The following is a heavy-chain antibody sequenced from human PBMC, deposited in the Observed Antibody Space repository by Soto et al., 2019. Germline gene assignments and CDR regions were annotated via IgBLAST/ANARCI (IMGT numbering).Heavy chain of an antibody. CDR1: GFSLSTSGMC. D-gene: IGHD6-13*01. V-gene: IGHV2-70*01. CDR3: ARPSPTGYRSSWYPYYGMDV. J-gene: IGHJ6*02. Sequence: ESGPTLVNPTQTLTLTCTFSGFSLSTSGMCVSWIRQPPGKALEWLALIDWDDDKYYITSLKTRLTISKDTSKKQVVLTMTNMDPVDTATYYCARPSPTGYRSSWYPYYGMDVWGQGTTVTVSS. CDR2: IDWDDDK.